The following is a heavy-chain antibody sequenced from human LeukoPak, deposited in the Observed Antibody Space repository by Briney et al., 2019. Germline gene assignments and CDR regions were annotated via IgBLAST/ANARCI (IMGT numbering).Heavy chain of an antibody. V-gene: IGHV1-2*06. CDR3: ASTSMIELSDAFDI. CDR1: GYTFTGYY. CDR2: INPNSGGT. J-gene: IGHJ3*02. D-gene: IGHD3-22*01. Sequence: ASVKVSCKAAGYTFTGYYMFWVRQAPGQGLEWMGRINPNSGGTNYAQKFQGRVTMTRDTSISTAYMELSRLRADDTAVYYCASTSMIELSDAFDIWGQGTMVTVSS.